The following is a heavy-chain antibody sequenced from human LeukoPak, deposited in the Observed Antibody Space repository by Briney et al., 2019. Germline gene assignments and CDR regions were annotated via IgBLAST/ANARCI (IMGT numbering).Heavy chain of an antibody. Sequence: GGSLRLSCAASGFTFSSYAMSWVRQAPGKGLEWVSAISGSGGSTYYADSVKGRFTISRDNSKNTLYLQMNSLRAEDTAVYYCAKDKTDCTNGVCYYNWFDPWGQGTLVTVSS. CDR1: GFTFSSYA. CDR2: ISGSGGST. V-gene: IGHV3-23*01. D-gene: IGHD2-8*01. J-gene: IGHJ5*02. CDR3: AKDKTDCTNGVCYYNWFDP.